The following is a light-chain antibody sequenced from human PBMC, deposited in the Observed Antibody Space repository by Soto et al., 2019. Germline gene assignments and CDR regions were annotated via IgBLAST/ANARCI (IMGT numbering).Light chain of an antibody. Sequence: QSVLTQPRSVSGSPGQSVTISCTGTSSDVGGYSYVSWHQQHPGKAPKLIIYDVTKRPSGVPDRFSGSKSGNTASLTISGLQAEDEADYYCCSFAGTYTYVFGTGTKLTVL. CDR2: DVT. CDR1: SSDVGGYSY. CDR3: CSFAGTYTYV. J-gene: IGLJ1*01. V-gene: IGLV2-11*01.